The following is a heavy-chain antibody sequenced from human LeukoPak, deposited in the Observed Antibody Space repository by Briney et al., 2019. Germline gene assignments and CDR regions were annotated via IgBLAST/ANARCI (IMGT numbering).Heavy chain of an antibody. Sequence: SETLSLTCTVSGGSTASSSHYWGWIRQSPGKGLEWIAIMYYTGSTYYNPPLKSRVSLSVDTSRNQFSLKLTSVTAADTAVYYCARHRIQPPVLMDVWGQGTTVTVSS. J-gene: IGHJ6*02. CDR3: ARHRIQPPVLMDV. D-gene: IGHD5-18*01. CDR1: GGSTASSSHY. V-gene: IGHV4-39*01. CDR2: MYYTGST.